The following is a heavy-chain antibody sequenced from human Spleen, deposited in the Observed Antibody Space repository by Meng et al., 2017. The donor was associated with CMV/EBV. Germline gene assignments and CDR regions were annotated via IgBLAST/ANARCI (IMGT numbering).Heavy chain of an antibody. CDR3: ARGATVGAWWGWFDP. Sequence: ASVKVSCKAAGYIFNDYYMHWVRQAPGQGLDWMGCINPNTGGTNYAQKYQGRVTMTRDTSISTLYVELSSLRPDDTAVYYCARGATVGAWWGWFDPWRQGTLVTVSS. V-gene: IGHV1-2*02. CDR1: GYIFNDYY. CDR2: INPNTGGT. J-gene: IGHJ5*02. D-gene: IGHD1-26*01.